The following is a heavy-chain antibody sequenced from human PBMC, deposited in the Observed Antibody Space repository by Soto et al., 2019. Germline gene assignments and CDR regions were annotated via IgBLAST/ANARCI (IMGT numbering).Heavy chain of an antibody. CDR1: GYTFINFF. V-gene: IGHV1-46*01. Sequence: ASVKVSCKASGYTFINFFIHWVRQAPGQGLEWVGIINPSGGATTYPQKFQGRVTMTRDTSTSTVYMDVSSLRFDDTAVYYCARSHCSGGSCYLGSFDIWGQGTMVTVSS. CDR2: INPSGGAT. CDR3: ARSHCSGGSCYLGSFDI. J-gene: IGHJ3*02. D-gene: IGHD2-15*01.